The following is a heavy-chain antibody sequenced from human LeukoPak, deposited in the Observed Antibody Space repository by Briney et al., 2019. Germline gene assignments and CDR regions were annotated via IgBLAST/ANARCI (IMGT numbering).Heavy chain of an antibody. J-gene: IGHJ3*02. Sequence: AGGSLRLSCAASGFTFSSYAMSWVRQAPGKGLEWVSAISGSGGSTYYADSVKGRFTISRDNSKNTLYLQMNSLRAEDTAVYYCAKDPEYCSGGSCYPDAFDIWGQGTMVTVSS. CDR1: GFTFSSYA. CDR3: AKDPEYCSGGSCYPDAFDI. CDR2: ISGSGGST. D-gene: IGHD2-15*01. V-gene: IGHV3-23*01.